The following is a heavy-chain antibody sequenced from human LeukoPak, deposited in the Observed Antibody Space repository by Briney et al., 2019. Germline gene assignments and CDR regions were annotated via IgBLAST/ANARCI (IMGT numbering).Heavy chain of an antibody. D-gene: IGHD4-17*01. CDR1: SGSLSGYS. Sequence: SETLSLTCAVSSGSLSGYSWGWIRQAPGKWLDWIGEIHHSGSTTYKSSLKNRVTISLDKPKSQFSLILTSVTAADTAVYYCTRQSGTVTPIDYWGQGILVTVSS. CDR2: IHHSGST. J-gene: IGHJ4*02. CDR3: TRQSGTVTPIDY. V-gene: IGHV4-34*01.